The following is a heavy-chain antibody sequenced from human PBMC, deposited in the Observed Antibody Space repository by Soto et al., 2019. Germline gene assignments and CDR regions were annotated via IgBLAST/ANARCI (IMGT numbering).Heavy chain of an antibody. V-gene: IGHV1-46*01. Sequence: ASVKVSCKASGYTFTSYYMHWVRQAPGQGLEWMGIINPSGGSTSYAQKFQGRVTMTTDTSTSTAYMELRSLRSDDTAVYYCARSYDFWSGYPGMDGWGQGTTVTVSS. CDR1: GYTFTSYY. CDR2: INPSGGST. J-gene: IGHJ6*02. CDR3: ARSYDFWSGYPGMDG. D-gene: IGHD3-3*01.